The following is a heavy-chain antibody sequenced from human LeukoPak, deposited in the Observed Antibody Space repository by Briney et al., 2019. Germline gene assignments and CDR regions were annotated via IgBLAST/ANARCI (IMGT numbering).Heavy chain of an antibody. J-gene: IGHJ4*02. Sequence: PGGSLRLSCAASGYTVGSNYMSWVRQVPGKGLEWVSVIYSGGSTYYADSVKGRFTISRDNSKNTLYLQMNSLRAEDTAVYYCARGRIAACSKTEYYFDYWGQGTLVTVSS. V-gene: IGHV3-53*01. CDR1: GYTVGSNY. CDR2: IYSGGST. D-gene: IGHD6-6*01. CDR3: ARGRIAACSKTEYYFDY.